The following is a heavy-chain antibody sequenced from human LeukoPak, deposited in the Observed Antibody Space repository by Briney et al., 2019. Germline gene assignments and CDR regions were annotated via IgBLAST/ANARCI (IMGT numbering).Heavy chain of an antibody. CDR3: ARDATDYYDSSGYYQLNYYYYMDV. Sequence: ASVKVPCKASGYTFTGYYMHWVRQAPGQRRKWMGWINPNSGGTNYAQKFPGRVTMTRDTSISTAYMELSRLRSDDTAVYYCARDATDYYDSSGYYQLNYYYYMDVWGKGTTVTVSS. V-gene: IGHV1-2*02. J-gene: IGHJ6*03. CDR2: INPNSGGT. CDR1: GYTFTGYY. D-gene: IGHD3-22*01.